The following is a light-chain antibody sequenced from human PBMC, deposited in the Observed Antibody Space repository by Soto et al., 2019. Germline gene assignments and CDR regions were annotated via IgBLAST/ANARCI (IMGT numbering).Light chain of an antibody. CDR3: QFFGSSRYT. V-gene: IGKV3-20*01. Sequence: EIVLTQSPGILSLSPGERATLACRASQSISSNYLAWYQQKPGQAPRLLIYGTSSRATGIPDRFSGSGSGTDFTLTISRLEPEDFAVYYCQFFGSSRYTFGQGPKLEIK. CDR2: GTS. J-gene: IGKJ2*01. CDR1: QSISSNY.